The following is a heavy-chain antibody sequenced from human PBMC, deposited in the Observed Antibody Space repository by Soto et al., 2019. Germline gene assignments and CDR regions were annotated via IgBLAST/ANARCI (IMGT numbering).Heavy chain of an antibody. D-gene: IGHD3-22*01. V-gene: IGHV4-31*03. CDR2: IYSSGST. CDR3: ARDISSAYPFSFGY. J-gene: IGHJ4*02. CDR1: GGSITSGAYY. Sequence: SETLSLTCTVSGGSITSGAYYWSWIRQHPGRGLEWVGYIYSSGSTYYNPSLKSRVTISVDTSKNQFSLTVTSVTAADTAVYFCARDISSAYPFSFGYWGQGTLVTVSS.